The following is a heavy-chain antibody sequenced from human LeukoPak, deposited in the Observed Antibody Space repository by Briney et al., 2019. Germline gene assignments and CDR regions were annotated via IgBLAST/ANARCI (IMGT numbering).Heavy chain of an antibody. CDR1: GFTFSSYG. J-gene: IGHJ4*02. CDR2: ISYDGSNK. V-gene: IGHV3-30*18. CDR3: AKDPHCSGGSCLDY. D-gene: IGHD2-15*01. Sequence: PGGSLRLSCAASGFTFSSYGMHWVRQAPGKGLEWVAVISYDGSNKYYADSVKGRFTISRDNSKNTLYLQMNSLRAEDTAVYYCAKDPHCSGGSCLDYWGQGTLVTVSS.